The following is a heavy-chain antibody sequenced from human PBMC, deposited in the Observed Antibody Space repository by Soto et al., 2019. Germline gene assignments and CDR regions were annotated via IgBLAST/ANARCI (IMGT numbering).Heavy chain of an antibody. CDR1: GFTFRDAW. CDR2: IKNIPEGGTT. D-gene: IGHD3-10*01. Sequence: QLVESGGGLVKPGGSLTLSCAASGFTFRDAWMTWVRQAPGKGLEWVGRIKNIPEGGTTDFAAPVKGRFTISRDDSKNTLYLHMNSLKSEDTAVYYCSTDHDGSVSYYIALCTWGQGTVVTVSS. CDR3: STDHDGSVSYYIALCT. V-gene: IGHV3-15*01. J-gene: IGHJ5*02.